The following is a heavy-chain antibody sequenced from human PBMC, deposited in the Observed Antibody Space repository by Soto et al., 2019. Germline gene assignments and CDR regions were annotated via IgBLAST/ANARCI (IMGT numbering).Heavy chain of an antibody. Sequence: QVQLVQSETEVKKPGASVKVSCKASGYIFTNYDITWVRQAPGQGLEWMGWVSGYTGNTKYAQKFQDRVTMTTDTSTSTVYMELRSLRSDDTAVYYCARFGSAPYYYYGVDVWGQGTTVFVSS. CDR3: ARFGSAPYYYYGVDV. V-gene: IGHV1-18*01. D-gene: IGHD3-10*01. CDR1: GYIFTNYD. CDR2: VSGYTGNT. J-gene: IGHJ6*02.